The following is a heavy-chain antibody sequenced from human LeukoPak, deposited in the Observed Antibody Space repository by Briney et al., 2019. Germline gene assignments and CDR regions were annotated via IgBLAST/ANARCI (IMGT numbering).Heavy chain of an antibody. J-gene: IGHJ4*02. CDR3: ARVPSGRFGEFPLDY. CDR1: GFTFSSYS. Sequence: GGSLRLSCAASGFTFSSYSMNWVRQAPGKGLEWVSYISSGSSTIYYADSVKGRFTISRDNSKNTLYLQMNSLRAEDTAVYYCARVPSGRFGEFPLDYWGQGTLVTVSS. V-gene: IGHV3-48*01. CDR2: ISSGSSTI. D-gene: IGHD3-10*01.